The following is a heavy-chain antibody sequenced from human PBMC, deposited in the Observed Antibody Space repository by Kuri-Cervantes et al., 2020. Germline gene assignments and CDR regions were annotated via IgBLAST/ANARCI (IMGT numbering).Heavy chain of an antibody. V-gene: IGHV1-8*02. D-gene: IGHD4-23*01. Sequence: ASVKVSCKASGYTFTSYDINWVRQATGQGLEWMGWMNPNSGNTGYAQKFQGRVTMTTDTSTTTAYMELRSLRSDDTAVYYCARLVTHYYYMDVWGKGTTVTVSS. CDR3: ARLVTHYYYMDV. CDR2: MNPNSGNT. J-gene: IGHJ6*03. CDR1: GYTFTSYD.